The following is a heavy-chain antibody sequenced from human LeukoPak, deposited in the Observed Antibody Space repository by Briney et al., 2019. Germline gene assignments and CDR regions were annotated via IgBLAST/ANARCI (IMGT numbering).Heavy chain of an antibody. CDR1: GFTFTNYY. Sequence: ASVKVSCKASGFTFTNYYMHWVRQAPGQGLEWMGLINPSGSSTNYAQKFRGRVTMTRDTSISTAYMELSRLRSDDAAVYYCARQGGATTPDGFDIWGQGTMVTVSS. J-gene: IGHJ3*02. V-gene: IGHV1-46*01. CDR2: INPSGSST. CDR3: ARQGGATTPDGFDI. D-gene: IGHD1-26*01.